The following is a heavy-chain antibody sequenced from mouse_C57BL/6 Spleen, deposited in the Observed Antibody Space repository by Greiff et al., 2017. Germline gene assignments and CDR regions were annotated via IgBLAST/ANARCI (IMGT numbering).Heavy chain of an antibody. CDR1: GFNIKDDY. Sequence: VQLQQSGAELVRPGASVKLSCTASGFNIKDDYMHWVKQRPEQGLEWIGWIDPENGYTEYASKFQGKATITADTSSNTAYLQLSSLTSEDTAVYYCTTSAQATSAMDYWGQGTSVTVSS. V-gene: IGHV14-4*01. CDR2: IDPENGYT. D-gene: IGHD3-2*02. CDR3: TTSAQATSAMDY. J-gene: IGHJ4*01.